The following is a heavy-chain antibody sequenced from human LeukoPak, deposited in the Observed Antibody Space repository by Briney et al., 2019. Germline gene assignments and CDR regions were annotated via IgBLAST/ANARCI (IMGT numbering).Heavy chain of an antibody. CDR3: ARDPGYGTYYYGMDV. V-gene: IGHV3-53*01. Sequence: PGGSLRLSCAASGFTVNSNYMNWVRQAPGKGLEWVSVVYSDDTTYYADSVKGRFTISRDNSKNTLYLQMNNLRAEDTAVYYCARDPGYGTYYYGMDVWGQGTTVTVSS. D-gene: IGHD5-18*01. CDR1: GFTVNSNY. J-gene: IGHJ6*02. CDR2: VYSDDTT.